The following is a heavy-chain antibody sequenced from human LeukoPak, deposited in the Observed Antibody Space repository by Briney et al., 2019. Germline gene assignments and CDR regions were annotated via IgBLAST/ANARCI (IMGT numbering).Heavy chain of an antibody. CDR3: ARDRAAGNWGYDY. CDR1: GFTVSSNY. CDR2: IYSGGST. J-gene: IGHJ4*02. V-gene: IGHV3-66*01. Sequence: PGGSLRLSCAASGFTVSSNYMSWVRQAPGKGLGWVSVIYSGGSTYYADSVKGRFTISRDNSKNTLYLQMNSLRAEDTAVYYCARDRAAGNWGYDYWGQGTLVTVSS. D-gene: IGHD6-13*01.